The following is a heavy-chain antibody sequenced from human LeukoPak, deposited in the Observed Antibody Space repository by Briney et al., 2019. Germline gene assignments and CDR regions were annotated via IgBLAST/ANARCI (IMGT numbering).Heavy chain of an antibody. CDR1: GGTFSSYG. J-gene: IGHJ4*02. Sequence: ASVKVSCKASGGTFSSYGISWVRQAPGQGLEWMGWISAYNGNTNYAQKLQGRVTMTTDTSTSTAYMELRSLRSDDTAVYYCARVIWGGYDSGIDYWGQGTLVTVSS. D-gene: IGHD5-12*01. CDR3: ARVIWGGYDSGIDY. CDR2: ISAYNGNT. V-gene: IGHV1-18*01.